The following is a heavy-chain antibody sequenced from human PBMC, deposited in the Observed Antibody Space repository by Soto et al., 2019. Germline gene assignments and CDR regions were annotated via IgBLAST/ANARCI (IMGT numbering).Heavy chain of an antibody. CDR3: ANGRGYCISTSCSARYYYYGMDV. J-gene: IGHJ6*02. Sequence: PGGSLRLSCAASGFTFSSYGMHWVRQAPGKGLEWVAVISYDGSNKYYADSVKGRFTISRDNSKNTLYLQMNSLRAEDTAVYYCANGRGYCISTSCSARYYYYGMDVWGQGTTVTVSS. CDR2: ISYDGSNK. D-gene: IGHD2-2*01. V-gene: IGHV3-30*18. CDR1: GFTFSSYG.